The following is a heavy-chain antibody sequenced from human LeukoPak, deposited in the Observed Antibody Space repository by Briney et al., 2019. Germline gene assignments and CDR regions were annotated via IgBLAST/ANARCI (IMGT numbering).Heavy chain of an antibody. CDR2: IYYSGST. CDR3: ASGSSSGLLGWFDP. J-gene: IGHJ5*02. V-gene: IGHV4-39*01. Sequence: SETLSLTCTVSGGSISGSNYYWGWIRQPPGKGLEWIGSIYYSGSTYYNPSLKSRVTIYVDTSKNQFSLKLNSVTAADTAMYYCASGSSSGLLGWFDPWGQGTLVTVSS. CDR1: GGSISGSNYY. D-gene: IGHD6-13*01.